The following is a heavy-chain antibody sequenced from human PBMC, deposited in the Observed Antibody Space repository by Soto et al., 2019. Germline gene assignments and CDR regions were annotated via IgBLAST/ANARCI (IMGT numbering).Heavy chain of an antibody. Sequence: TSETLSLTCSVSGGSISRYYWSWIRQTAGKRLEWIGRMYHTGTTDYNPSLKRRLSMSVDTSKNQFSLRLSSVTAADTALYYCARDVGYTGYEQGNPFDLWGQGTMVT. CDR2: MYHTGTT. V-gene: IGHV4-4*07. CDR1: GGSISRYY. D-gene: IGHD5-12*01. CDR3: ARDVGYTGYEQGNPFDL. J-gene: IGHJ3*01.